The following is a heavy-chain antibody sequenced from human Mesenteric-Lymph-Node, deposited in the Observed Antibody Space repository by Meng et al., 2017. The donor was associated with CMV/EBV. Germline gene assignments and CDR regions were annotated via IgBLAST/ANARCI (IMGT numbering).Heavy chain of an antibody. Sequence: KASGGNFSSYAISWVRQAPGQGLEWMGIIYPGDSDTRYSPSFQGQVAISADKSISTAYLQWSSLKASDTAMYYCARRSPYTNSYYYDYWGQGTLVTVSS. CDR1: GGNFSSYA. CDR3: ARRSPYTNSYYYDY. D-gene: IGHD3-16*01. J-gene: IGHJ4*02. V-gene: IGHV5-51*01. CDR2: IYPGDSDT.